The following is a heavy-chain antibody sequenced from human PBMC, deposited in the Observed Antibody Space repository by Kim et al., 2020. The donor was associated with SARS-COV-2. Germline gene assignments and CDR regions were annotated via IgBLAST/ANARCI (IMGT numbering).Heavy chain of an antibody. CDR1: GVSVNSGRYY. D-gene: IGHD2-15*01. Sequence: SETLSLTCSASGVSVNSGRYYWSWIRQTPGKGLEWLGYIYYNGNTTYNPSLMSRVRISLDTAKNQLSLTLSSVTPADTALFYCSCPSGGDFDAWGKVIL. J-gene: IGHJ5*02. CDR3: SCPSGGDFDA. CDR2: IYYNGNT. V-gene: IGHV4-61*01.